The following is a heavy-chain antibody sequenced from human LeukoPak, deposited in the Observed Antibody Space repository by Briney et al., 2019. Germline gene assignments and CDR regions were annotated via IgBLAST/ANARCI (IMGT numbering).Heavy chain of an antibody. CDR3: ASAYTYVRLGDH. V-gene: IGHV3-74*01. CDR2: TNLHGTAV. J-gene: IGHJ4*02. CDR1: GFTFSSYA. Sequence: PGGSLRLSCAASGFTFSSYAMSWVRQAPGKGLVWVARTNLHGTAVDYADSVKGRFTISRDNAKNTLFLQMNSLRAEDTAIYYCASAYTYVRLGDHWGQGTLVTVSS. D-gene: IGHD3-16*01.